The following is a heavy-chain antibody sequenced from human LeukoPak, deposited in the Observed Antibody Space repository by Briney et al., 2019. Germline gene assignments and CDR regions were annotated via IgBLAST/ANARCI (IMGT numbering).Heavy chain of an antibody. Sequence: SETLSLTCAVYGGSFSGYYWSWIRQPPGKGLEWIGEINHSGSTNYNPSLKSRVTISVDTSKNQFSLKLSSVTAADTAVYYCARGLRRRKTSSSWSIVPGFYYYYYMDVWGKGTTVTVSS. J-gene: IGHJ6*03. CDR1: GGSFSGYY. V-gene: IGHV4-34*01. CDR2: INHSGST. CDR3: ARGLRRRKTSSSWSIVPGFYYYYYMDV. D-gene: IGHD6-13*01.